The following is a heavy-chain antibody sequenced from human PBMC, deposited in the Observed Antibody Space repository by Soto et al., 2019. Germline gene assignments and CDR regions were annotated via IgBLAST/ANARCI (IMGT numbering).Heavy chain of an antibody. V-gene: IGHV4-59*08. D-gene: IGHD6-13*01. J-gene: IGHJ4*02. CDR3: ARLGGVPSSSHGIAY. CDR2: IYYSGST. Sequence: SETLSLTCTVSGGSISSYYWSWIRQPPGKGLKWIGYIYYSGSTNYNPSLKSRITISVDTSKNQFSLRLSSVSAIDTAVYYCARLGGVPSSSHGIAYWGQGTLVTVS. CDR1: GGSISSYY.